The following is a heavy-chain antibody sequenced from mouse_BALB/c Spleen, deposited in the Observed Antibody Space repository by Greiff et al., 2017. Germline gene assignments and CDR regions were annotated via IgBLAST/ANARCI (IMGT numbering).Heavy chain of an antibody. D-gene: IGHD1-1*01. Sequence: VQLQQSGAELVKPGASVKLSCTASGFNIKDTYMHWVKQRPKQGLEWIGRIDPANGNTKYDPKFQGKATITADTSSNTAYLQLSSLTSEDTAVYYCASPYYYGSSRYAMDYWGQGTSVTVSS. CDR3: ASPYYYGSSRYAMDY. CDR1: GFNIKDTY. V-gene: IGHV14-3*02. J-gene: IGHJ4*01. CDR2: IDPANGNT.